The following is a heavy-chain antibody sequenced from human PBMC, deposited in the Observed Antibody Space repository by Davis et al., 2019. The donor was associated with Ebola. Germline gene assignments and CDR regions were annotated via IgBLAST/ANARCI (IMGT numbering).Heavy chain of an antibody. Sequence: PGGSLRLSCSASGFTFSTFGMFWVRQAPGKGLEWVGRIKSKTDGGTADYAAPVKTRFTISRDDSKNTLYLQMNSLKSEDTAVYYCVRTTYGAPEYWGQGTLVTVSS. V-gene: IGHV3-15*05. CDR3: VRTTYGAPEY. J-gene: IGHJ4*02. CDR2: IKSKTDGGTA. CDR1: GFTFSTFG. D-gene: IGHD1-7*01.